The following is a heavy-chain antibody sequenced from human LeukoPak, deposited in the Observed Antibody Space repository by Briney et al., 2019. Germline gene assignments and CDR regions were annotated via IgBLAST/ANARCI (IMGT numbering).Heavy chain of an antibody. CDR2: ISSSISYI. CDR1: GFTFSSYS. J-gene: IGHJ6*02. Sequence: GGSLRLSCAASGFTFSSYSMNWVRQAPGKGLEWVSSISSSISYIYYADSVKGRFTISRDNAKNSLYLQMNSLRAEDTAVYYCARDPGHDWLFPHYYGMDVWGQGTTVTVSS. V-gene: IGHV3-21*01. CDR3: ARDPGHDWLFPHYYGMDV. D-gene: IGHD3-9*01.